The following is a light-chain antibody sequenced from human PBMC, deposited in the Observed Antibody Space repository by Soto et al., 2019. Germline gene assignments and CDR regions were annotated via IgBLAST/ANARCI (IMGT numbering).Light chain of an antibody. CDR2: DAS. J-gene: IGKJ1*01. Sequence: EIVLTQSPATLSLSPGERATLSCRASQSVSSYLAWYQQKPGQAPRLLIYDASNRATGIPARFSGSGSGTDFTLTISSLEPEDFAVYYCQQRSNWPPGRTFGQGTKVEI. CDR1: QSVSSY. V-gene: IGKV3-11*01. CDR3: QQRSNWPPGRT.